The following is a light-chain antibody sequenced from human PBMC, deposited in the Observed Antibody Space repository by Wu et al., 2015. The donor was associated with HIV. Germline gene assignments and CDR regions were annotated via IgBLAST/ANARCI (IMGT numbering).Light chain of an antibody. CDR1: QSVRSN. J-gene: IGKJ2*01. CDR2: GAS. V-gene: IGKV3-20*01. Sequence: EIVMTQSPATLSVSPGERATLSCRASQSVRSNLAWHQQKPGQAPRLLIYGASSRATGIPDRFSGSGSGTDFTLTISRLEPEDFAVYYCQQYGSSPPMYTFGQGTKLEIK. CDR3: QQYGSSPPMYT.